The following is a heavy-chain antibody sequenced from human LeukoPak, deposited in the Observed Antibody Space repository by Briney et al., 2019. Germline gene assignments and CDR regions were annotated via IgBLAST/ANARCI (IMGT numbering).Heavy chain of an antibody. CDR2: IKEDGSEI. D-gene: IGHD4-23*01. Sequence: GGSLRLSCAASGFTFRSYWMSWVRQAPGKGLEWVANIKEDGSEIHYMDSVKGRFTISRDNAKNSVYLQMNSLRAEDTGVYYCARSDYGGNSFAFDIWGQGTMVTVSS. CDR3: ARSDYGGNSFAFDI. J-gene: IGHJ3*02. CDR1: GFTFRSYW. V-gene: IGHV3-7*01.